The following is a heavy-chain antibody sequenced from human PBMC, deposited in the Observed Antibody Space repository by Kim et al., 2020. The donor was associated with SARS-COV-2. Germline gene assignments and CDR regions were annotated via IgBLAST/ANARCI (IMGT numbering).Heavy chain of an antibody. CDR3: SRARIVAAGTLFYY. Sequence: GGSLRLSCAASGFTFSNYYMPWVRQAPGKGLEWVARIRKNGNKKYTEDSVKGRFTISSDNAKNTVSLQLKSLSAKNTAVYYCSRARIVAAGTLFYYWSQG. CDR2: IRKNGNKK. CDR1: GFTFSNYY. J-gene: IGHJ4*02. D-gene: IGHD6-13*01. V-gene: IGHV3-7*03.